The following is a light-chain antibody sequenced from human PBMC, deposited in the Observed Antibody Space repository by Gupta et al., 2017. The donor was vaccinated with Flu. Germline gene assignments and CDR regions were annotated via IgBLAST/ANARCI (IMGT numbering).Light chain of an antibody. Sequence: DIVMTQSPLSLPVTPGEPASISCRSSQSLLHNNGYNYLDWYLQKPGQSPQLLIYLGSHRASGVPDRFSGSESGTDFTLKISRVEAEDVGVYYCMQALQTRYTFGQGTKLEI. CDR1: QSLLHNNGYNY. V-gene: IGKV2-28*01. CDR2: LGS. J-gene: IGKJ2*01. CDR3: MQALQTRYT.